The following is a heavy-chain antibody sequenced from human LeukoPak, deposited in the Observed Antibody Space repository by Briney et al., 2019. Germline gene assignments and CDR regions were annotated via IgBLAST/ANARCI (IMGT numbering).Heavy chain of an antibody. CDR2: KRYDGSNK. Sequence: GGSLRLSCAASGFTFSSYGMHWVRQAPGKGLEWVAFKRYDGSNKYYADSVKGRFTISRDNSKNTLYLQMNSLRAEDTAVYYCAKAYITMVRGVMDPWGQGTLVTVSS. J-gene: IGHJ5*02. D-gene: IGHD3-10*01. V-gene: IGHV3-30*02. CDR1: GFTFSSYG. CDR3: AKAYITMVRGVMDP.